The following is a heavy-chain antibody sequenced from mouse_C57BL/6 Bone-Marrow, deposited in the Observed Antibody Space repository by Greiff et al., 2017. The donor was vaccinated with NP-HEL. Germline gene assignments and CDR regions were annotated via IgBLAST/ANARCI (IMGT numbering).Heavy chain of an antibody. CDR1: GFNIKDDY. J-gene: IGHJ2*01. CDR3: TTRGGSYEYYFDY. CDR2: IDPENGDT. V-gene: IGHV14-4*01. D-gene: IGHD1-1*02. Sequence: VQLKESGAELVRPGASVKLSCTASGFNIKDDYMHWVKQRPEQGLEWIGWIDPENGDTEYASKFQGKATITADTSSNTSYLQLSSLTSEDTAVYYCTTRGGSYEYYFDYWGQGTTLTVSS.